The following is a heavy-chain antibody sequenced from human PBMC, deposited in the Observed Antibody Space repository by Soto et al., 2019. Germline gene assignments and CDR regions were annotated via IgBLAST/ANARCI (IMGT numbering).Heavy chain of an antibody. CDR1: GGSISTYY. J-gene: IGHJ4*02. V-gene: IGHV4-59*01. CDR2: IYYSGST. CDR3: ARDGSRYDFWSGPYYFDY. D-gene: IGHD3-3*01. Sequence: PSETLSLTCTVSGGSISTYYWSWIRQPPGKGLEWIGYIYYSGSTNYNPSLKRRVTTSVDTSKNQFSLKLSSVSAADTAVYYCARDGSRYDFWSGPYYFDYWGQGTLVTVSS.